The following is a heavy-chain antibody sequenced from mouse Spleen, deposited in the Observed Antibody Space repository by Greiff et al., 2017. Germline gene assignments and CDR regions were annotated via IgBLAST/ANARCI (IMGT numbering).Heavy chain of an antibody. D-gene: IGHD2-3*01. Sequence: VQLQESGPELVKPGASVKISCKASGYSFTSYYIHWVKQRPGQGLEWIGWIYPGSGNTKYNEKFKGKATLTADTSSSTAYMQLSSLTSEDSAVYYCATDGYYGFDYWGQGTTLTVSS. J-gene: IGHJ2*01. CDR2: IYPGSGNT. V-gene: IGHV1-66*01. CDR1: GYSFTSYY. CDR3: ATDGYYGFDY.